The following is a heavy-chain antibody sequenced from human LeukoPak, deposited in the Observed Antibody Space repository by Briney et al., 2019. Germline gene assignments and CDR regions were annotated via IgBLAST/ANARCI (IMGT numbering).Heavy chain of an antibody. Sequence: ASVKVSCKASGYTFTSYYMHWVRQAPGQGLEWMGMINPSVGSTNYAQKFQGRVTMTRDTSTSTAYMELRSLRSDDTAVYYCARGVHITGTSLHYWGQGTLVTVSS. J-gene: IGHJ4*02. CDR2: INPSVGST. D-gene: IGHD1-7*01. V-gene: IGHV1-46*01. CDR1: GYTFTSYY. CDR3: ARGVHITGTSLHY.